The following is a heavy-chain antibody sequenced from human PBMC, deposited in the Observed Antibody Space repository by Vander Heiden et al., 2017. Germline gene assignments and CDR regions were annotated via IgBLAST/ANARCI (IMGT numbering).Heavy chain of an antibody. CDR1: GFTFSGYW. J-gene: IGHJ4*02. V-gene: IGHV3-7*01. D-gene: IGHD3-10*01. Sequence: EEQLVESGGGLVQPGGSLRLSCAASGFTFSGYWMNWVRQAPGKGLEWVANIKQDGSETYYVDSVKGRFTISRENAKNSLYLQMNSLRAEDTAVYFCARDDTTYGKPEDSWGQGTLVTVSS. CDR2: IKQDGSET. CDR3: ARDDTTYGKPEDS.